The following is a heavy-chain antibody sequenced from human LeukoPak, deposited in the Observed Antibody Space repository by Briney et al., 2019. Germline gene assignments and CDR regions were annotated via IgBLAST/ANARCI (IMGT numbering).Heavy chain of an antibody. V-gene: IGHV3-48*03. J-gene: IGHJ4*02. CDR1: GFTFSSYE. CDR3: ARDINWVGGY. CDR2: ISSSDNTI. Sequence: GGSLRLSCAASGFTFSSYEMNWVRQAPGKGLEWVSYISSSDNTIHYADSVKGRFTISRDNAKNSLYLQMNSLRAEDTAVYYCARDINWVGGYWDQGTLVTVSS. D-gene: IGHD7-27*01.